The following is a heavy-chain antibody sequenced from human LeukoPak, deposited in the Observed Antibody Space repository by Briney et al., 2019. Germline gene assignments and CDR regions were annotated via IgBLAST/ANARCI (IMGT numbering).Heavy chain of an antibody. V-gene: IGHV4-61*02. J-gene: IGHJ4*02. Sequence: TSQTLSLTCTVSGASISSNSYYWSWIRQPDGKGLEWIGRIYSSGSTNYNPSLKSRVSISMDTSRNQFSLNLSSVTAADTAVYYCARDVPGSMGFDYWGQGTLVTVSS. CDR3: ARDVPGSMGFDY. D-gene: IGHD2/OR15-2a*01. CDR2: IYSSGST. CDR1: GASISSNSYY.